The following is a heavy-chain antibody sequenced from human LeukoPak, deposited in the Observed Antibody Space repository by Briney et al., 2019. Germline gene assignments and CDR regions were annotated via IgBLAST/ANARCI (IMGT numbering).Heavy chain of an antibody. J-gene: IGHJ4*02. V-gene: IGHV1-2*06. CDR1: GYTFTGYY. D-gene: IGHD4-23*01. CDR2: INPNSGGT. Sequence: ASVKVSCKASGYTFTGYYMHCVRQAPGQGLEWMGRINPNSGGTNYAQKFQGRVTMTRDTSISTAYTELSRLRSDDTAVYYCARDPFDYGGNNVDYWGQGTLVTVSS. CDR3: ARDPFDYGGNNVDY.